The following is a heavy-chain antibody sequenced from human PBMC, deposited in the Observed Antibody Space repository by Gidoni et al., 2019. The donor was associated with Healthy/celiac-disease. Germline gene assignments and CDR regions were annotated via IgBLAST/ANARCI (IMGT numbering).Heavy chain of an antibody. D-gene: IGHD3-16*01. CDR2: IYSGGST. CDR3: ARDLAY. V-gene: IGHV3-66*01. CDR1: GFTVSSNY. Sequence: EVLLVESGGGFVQPGGSMRLSCAASGFTVSSNYRGWVRQVPGKGREWVSVIYSGGSTYYADSVKGRFTISRDNSKNTLYLQMNSLRAEDTAVYYCARDLAYWGQGTLVTVSS. J-gene: IGHJ4*02.